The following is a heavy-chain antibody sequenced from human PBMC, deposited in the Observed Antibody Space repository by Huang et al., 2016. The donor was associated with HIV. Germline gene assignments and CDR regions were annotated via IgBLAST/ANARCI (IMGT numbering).Heavy chain of an antibody. CDR1: GYTFTSYG. CDR3: ARDPKYHRIGYYRQRRGIDI. V-gene: IGHV1-18*01. D-gene: IGHD3-22*01. J-gene: IGHJ3*02. CDR2: ISASSGDK. Sequence: QIQLMQSGPELKQPGASVKVSCKASGYTFTSYGVTWVRQAPGQGPEWMGWISASSGDKKYAKKFQGRVTLTTDTSTNIAYMELRSLRSDDTAKYYCARDPKYHRIGYYRQRRGIDIWGQGTMVIVSS.